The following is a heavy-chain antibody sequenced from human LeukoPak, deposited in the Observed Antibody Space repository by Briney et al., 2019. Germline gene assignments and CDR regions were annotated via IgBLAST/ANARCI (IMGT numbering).Heavy chain of an antibody. V-gene: IGHV1-8*01. CDR3: ARVPTTWQDY. J-gene: IGHJ4*02. Sequence: ASVKVSCKDSGYTFTSYDINWVRQATGQGLEWVGWMNPNSGNTGYAQKFQGRVTMTRNTSISKASMELSSLRSEDTAVYYCARVPTTWQDYRGQGTLVTVSS. D-gene: IGHD4-17*01. CDR2: MNPNSGNT. CDR1: GYTFTSYD.